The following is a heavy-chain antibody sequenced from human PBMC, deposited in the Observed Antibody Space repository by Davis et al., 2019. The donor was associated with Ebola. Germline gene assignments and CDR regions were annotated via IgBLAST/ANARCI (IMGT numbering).Heavy chain of an antibody. J-gene: IGHJ2*01. V-gene: IGHV4-34*01. CDR3: ARSKRWRCSSTSCYHYWYFDL. CDR2: INHSGST. Sequence: PSETLSLTCAVYGGSFSGYYWSWIRQPPGKGLEWIGEINHSGSTNYNPSLKSRVTISVDTSKNQFSLKLSSVTAADTAVYYCARSKRWRCSSTSCYHYWYFDLWGRGTLVTVSS. CDR1: GGSFSGYY. D-gene: IGHD2-2*01.